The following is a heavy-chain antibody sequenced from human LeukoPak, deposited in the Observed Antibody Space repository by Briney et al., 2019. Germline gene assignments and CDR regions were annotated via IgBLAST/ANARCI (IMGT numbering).Heavy chain of an antibody. V-gene: IGHV3-33*01. D-gene: IGHD3-3*01. CDR3: ARVRFLEWLLGDAFDI. CDR1: GFTFSSYG. J-gene: IGHJ3*02. CDR2: IWYDGSNK. Sequence: GGSLRLSCAASGFTFSSYGMHWVRQAPGKGLEWVAVIWYDGSNKYYADSVKGRFTISRDNSKNTLYLQMNSLRAEDTAVYYCARVRFLEWLLGDAFDIWGQGTMVTVSS.